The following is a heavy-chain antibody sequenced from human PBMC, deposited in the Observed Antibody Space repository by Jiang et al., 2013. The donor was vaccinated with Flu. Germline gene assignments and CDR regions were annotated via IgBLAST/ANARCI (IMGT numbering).Heavy chain of an antibody. CDR1: GFTFINYG. CDR2: ISFDGTNI. J-gene: IGHJ5*02. V-gene: IGHV3-33*05. CDR3: ARDPVVPTTAGILYNWFDP. D-gene: IGHD2-2*01. Sequence: VQLVESGGGVVQPGRSLRLSCTASGFTFINYGMHWVRQAPGKGLEWVAAISFDGTNIFYTDSVKGRFTISRGNSKNTLYLQMNSLRAEETATYYCARDPVVPTTAGILYNWFDPWGQGTLVTVSS.